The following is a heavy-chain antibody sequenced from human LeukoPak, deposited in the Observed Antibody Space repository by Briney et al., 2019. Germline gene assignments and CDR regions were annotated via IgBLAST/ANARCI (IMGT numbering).Heavy chain of an antibody. CDR2: ISAYNGNT. CDR3: ARAYGDYVAGAFDI. D-gene: IGHD4-17*01. J-gene: IGHJ3*02. CDR1: GYTFTSYG. V-gene: IGHV1-18*01. Sequence: ASVKVSCKASGYTFTSYGISWVRQAPGQGLEWMGWISAYNGNTNYAQKLQGRVTMTTDTPTSTAYMELRSLRSDNTAVYYCARAYGDYVAGAFDIWGQGTMVTVSS.